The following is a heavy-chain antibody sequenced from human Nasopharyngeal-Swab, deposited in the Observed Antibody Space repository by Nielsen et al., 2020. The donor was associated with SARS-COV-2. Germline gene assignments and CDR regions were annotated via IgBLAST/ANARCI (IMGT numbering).Heavy chain of an antibody. Sequence: GESLKISCTGSGYSFTSYWIGWVRQMPGKGLEWMGIFYPDDSETRYSPSFRGQVTISADKSISTAYLQWSSLRASDTAMYYCARGGSAYDSWGQGTLVTVSS. J-gene: IGHJ4*02. CDR3: ARGGSAYDS. D-gene: IGHD5-12*01. V-gene: IGHV5-51*01. CDR2: FYPDDSET. CDR1: GYSFTSYW.